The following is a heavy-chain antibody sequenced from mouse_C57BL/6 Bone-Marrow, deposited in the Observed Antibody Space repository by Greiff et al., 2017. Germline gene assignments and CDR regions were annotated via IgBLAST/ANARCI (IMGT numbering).Heavy chain of an antibody. J-gene: IGHJ4*01. D-gene: IGHD1-2*01. CDR1: GYTFTDYY. CDR2: IDPSDSYT. Sequence: QVQLQQSGAELVKPGASVKISCKASGYTFTDYYINWVKQRPGQGLEWIGEIDPSDSYTNYNQKFKGKATLTVDTSSSTAYMQLSSLTSEDSAVYYCARATTAMDYWGQGTSVTVSS. CDR3: ARATTAMDY. V-gene: IGHV1-50*01.